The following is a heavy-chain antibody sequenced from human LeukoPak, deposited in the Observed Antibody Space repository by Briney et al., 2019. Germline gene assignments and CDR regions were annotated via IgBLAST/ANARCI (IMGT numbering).Heavy chain of an antibody. D-gene: IGHD5-12*01. CDR3: ARDGGYDFSDAFDI. Sequence: SETLSLTCTVSGDSISSGDYYWSWIRQPAGKGLEWIGRISSSGSTNYNPSLKSRVTISVDTSKNQFSLKMSSVTAADTAVYYCARDGGYDFSDAFDIWGQGTMVTVSS. CDR2: ISSSGST. J-gene: IGHJ3*02. V-gene: IGHV4-61*02. CDR1: GDSISSGDYY.